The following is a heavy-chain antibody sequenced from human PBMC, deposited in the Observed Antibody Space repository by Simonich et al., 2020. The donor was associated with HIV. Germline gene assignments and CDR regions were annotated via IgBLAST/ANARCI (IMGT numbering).Heavy chain of an antibody. J-gene: IGHJ4*02. CDR3: AKDKGAYYGSGSPVY. Sequence: EVQLVESGGGVVQPGRSLRLSCAASGFTFDDYAMHWVRKVPRKGLGWVSGISWNSGSIGYADSVKGRFTISRDNAKNSLYLQMNSLRAEDTALYYCAKDKGAYYGSGSPVYWGQGTLVTVSS. CDR2: ISWNSGSI. CDR1: GFTFDDYA. V-gene: IGHV3-9*01. D-gene: IGHD3-10*01.